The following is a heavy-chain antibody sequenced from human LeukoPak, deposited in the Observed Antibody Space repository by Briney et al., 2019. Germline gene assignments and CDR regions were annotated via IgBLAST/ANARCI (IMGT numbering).Heavy chain of an antibody. V-gene: IGHV1-46*01. CDR1: GYTFTSYY. J-gene: IGHJ4*02. CDR3: ARGDGTYYYDSSGYYFDY. D-gene: IGHD3-22*01. CDR2: INPSGGST. Sequence: ASVKVSCKASGYTFTSYYMHWVRQAPGQGLEWMGIINPSGGSTSYAQKFQGRVTMTRDTSTSTVYMELSSLRSEDTAVYYCARGDGTYYYDSSGYYFDYWGQGTLVTVSS.